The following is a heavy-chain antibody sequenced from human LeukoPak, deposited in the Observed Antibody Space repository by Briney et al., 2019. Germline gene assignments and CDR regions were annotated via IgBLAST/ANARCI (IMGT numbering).Heavy chain of an antibody. D-gene: IGHD3-22*01. J-gene: IGHJ4*02. CDR1: GYTFTTYY. Sequence: ASVKVSCKASGYTFTTYYMHWVRQAPGQGLEWMGIINPSGGSTSYAQKFQGRVTKTRDTSTSTVYMELSSLRSEDTAVYYCARDGYYDSSGYLPGYWGQGTLVTVSS. CDR3: ARDGYYDSSGYLPGY. V-gene: IGHV1-46*01. CDR2: INPSGGST.